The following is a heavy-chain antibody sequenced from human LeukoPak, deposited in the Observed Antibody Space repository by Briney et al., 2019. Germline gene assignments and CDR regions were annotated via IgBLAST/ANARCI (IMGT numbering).Heavy chain of an antibody. J-gene: IGHJ4*02. Sequence: SETLSLTCTVSGGSISTSGYYWGWIRQPPGEGLEWIGIIYYSGSTYYNPSLKSRVTLSVDASRNQFSLKLSSVTAADTAVYYCARGDYSYYYDSSGYFFKRNGAREAYYFDYWGQGTLVTVSS. CDR2: IYYSGST. CDR3: ARGDYSYYYDSSGYFFKRNGAREAYYFDY. CDR1: GGSISTSGYY. V-gene: IGHV4-39*01. D-gene: IGHD3-22*01.